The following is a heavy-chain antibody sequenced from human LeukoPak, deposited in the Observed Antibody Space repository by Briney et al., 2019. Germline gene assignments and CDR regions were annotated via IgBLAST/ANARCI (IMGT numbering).Heavy chain of an antibody. D-gene: IGHD1-26*01. Sequence: GGSLRLSCAASGFTFSSYWMSWVRQAPGKGPEWVANIKQDGSEKYYVDSVKGRFTISRDNAKNSLYLQMNSLRAEDTAVYYCARGARFGGSYYGYWGQGTLVTVSS. J-gene: IGHJ4*02. V-gene: IGHV3-7*04. CDR3: ARGARFGGSYYGY. CDR1: GFTFSSYW. CDR2: IKQDGSEK.